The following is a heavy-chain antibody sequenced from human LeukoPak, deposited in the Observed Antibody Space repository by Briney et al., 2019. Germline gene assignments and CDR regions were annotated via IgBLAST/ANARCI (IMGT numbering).Heavy chain of an antibody. D-gene: IGHD1-14*01. Sequence: SETLSLTCAVSGGSISSGGYSWSWIRQPPGKGLEWIGYIYHSGSTYYNPSLKSRVTISVDRSRNQFSLKLSSVTAADTAVYYCAGGTTFWYGKYDYWGQGTLVTVSS. CDR2: IYHSGST. V-gene: IGHV4-30-2*01. CDR3: AGGTTFWYGKYDY. J-gene: IGHJ4*02. CDR1: GGSISSGGYS.